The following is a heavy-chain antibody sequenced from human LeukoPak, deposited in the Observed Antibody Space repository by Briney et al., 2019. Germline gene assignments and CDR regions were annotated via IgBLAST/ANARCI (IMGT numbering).Heavy chain of an antibody. CDR2: IYSVGST. D-gene: IGHD6-19*01. J-gene: IGHJ4*02. CDR1: GFTVNSNY. Sequence: GGSLRLSCSASGFTVNSNYMTWVRQAPGKGLEWISVIYSVGSTYYADSVRGRFTISRDNSKNTLYLQMNSLRAEDTAIYYCARNPSHSSTLYSGQGTLVTVSS. CDR3: ARNPSHSSTLY. V-gene: IGHV3-66*02.